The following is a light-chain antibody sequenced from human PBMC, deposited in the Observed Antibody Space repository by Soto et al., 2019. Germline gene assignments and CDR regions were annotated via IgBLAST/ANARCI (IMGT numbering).Light chain of an antibody. J-gene: IGLJ3*02. CDR1: SGHSTYI. CDR3: ETWDFNTRV. V-gene: IGLV4-60*02. Sequence: QSVLTQSSSASASLGSSVKLTCTLSSGHSTYIIAWHQQQPGKAPRYLMKLEVSGSYNKGSEVPDRFSGSSSGADRYLTISNLQFEDEADYYCETWDFNTRVFGGGTKLTVL. CDR2: LEVSGSY.